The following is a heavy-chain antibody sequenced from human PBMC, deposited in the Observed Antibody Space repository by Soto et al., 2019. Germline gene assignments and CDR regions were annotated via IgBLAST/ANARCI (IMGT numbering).Heavy chain of an antibody. J-gene: IGHJ4*02. CDR3: TRANWYSEY. Sequence: SETLSLTCSVSGGSISNHYWSWIRQPPGKGLEWIGYSYYNGNTNYNPSLKSRVTMSVDTSRNQISLKLTTVTAADTAVYYCTRANWYSEYWGQRTLVTVSS. CDR2: SYYNGNT. V-gene: IGHV4-59*11. CDR1: GGSISNHY. D-gene: IGHD7-27*01.